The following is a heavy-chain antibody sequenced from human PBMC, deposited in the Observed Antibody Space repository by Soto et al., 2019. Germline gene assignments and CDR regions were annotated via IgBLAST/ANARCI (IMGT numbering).Heavy chain of an antibody. J-gene: IGHJ4*02. CDR3: ARGHSIDY. CDR2: ISGSSDNI. D-gene: IGHD5-18*01. CDR1: GFIFSSYS. V-gene: IGHV3-48*01. Sequence: EVQLVESGGGLVQPGGSLRLSCAASGFIFSSYSMNWVRQAPGKGLEWLSYISGSSDNIYYADSVRGRFTIYRDNAKNSLYLQMNSLRAEDTAVYYCARGHSIDYWGQGTLVTVSS.